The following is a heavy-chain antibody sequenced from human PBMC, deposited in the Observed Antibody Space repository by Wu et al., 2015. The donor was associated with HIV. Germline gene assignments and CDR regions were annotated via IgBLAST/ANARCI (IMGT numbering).Heavy chain of an antibody. CDR3: ARERTMVRGVIGNNWFDP. J-gene: IGHJ5*02. Sequence: QVQLVQSGAEVKKSGASVRISCKASGYTFINSYIHWVRQAPGQGLEWMGIINPSGGSTDYAQRFQGRVTMTRDTSTSTVYMKLSRLTSEDTAVYYCARERTMVRGVIGNNWFDPWGQGTLVTVSS. CDR2: INPSGGST. CDR1: GYTFINSY. D-gene: IGHD3-10*01. V-gene: IGHV1-46*01.